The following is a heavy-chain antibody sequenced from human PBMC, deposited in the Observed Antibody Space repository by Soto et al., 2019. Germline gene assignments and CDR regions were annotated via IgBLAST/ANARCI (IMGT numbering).Heavy chain of an antibody. CDR1: GFTFDDYA. CDR3: AKDLYDYIWGSYRYSGYYFDY. J-gene: IGHJ4*02. D-gene: IGHD3-16*02. V-gene: IGHV3-9*01. CDR2: ISWNSGSI. Sequence: VQLVESGGGLVQPGRSLRLSCAASGFTFDDYAMHWVRQAPGKGLEWVSGISWNSGSIGYADSVKGRFTISRDNAKNSLYLQMNSLRAEDTALYYCAKDLYDYIWGSYRYSGYYFDYWGQGTLVTVSS.